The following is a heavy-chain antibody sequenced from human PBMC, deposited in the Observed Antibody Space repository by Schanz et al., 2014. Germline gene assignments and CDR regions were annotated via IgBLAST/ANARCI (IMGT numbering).Heavy chain of an antibody. J-gene: IGHJ6*02. CDR1: GFTFRNYK. CDR3: VREGRESPDCCYYNGMDV. CDR2: ISSTSTYI. V-gene: IGHV3-21*01. Sequence: EVQLASFGGSLVKPGGSLRLSCAASGFTFRNYKMIWVRQAPGKGLEWVSSISSTSTYINYADSVKGRFTISRDNAKNSLHLQMNSLRAEDTAVYYCVREGRESPDCCYYNGMDVWGQGTTVTVSS.